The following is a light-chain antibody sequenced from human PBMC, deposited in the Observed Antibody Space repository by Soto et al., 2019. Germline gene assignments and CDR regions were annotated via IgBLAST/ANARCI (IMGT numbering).Light chain of an antibody. V-gene: IGKV1-39*01. CDR3: QQSYSTPLT. J-gene: IGKJ4*01. CDR2: AAS. Sequence: DIQMTQSPSSLSASVGDRVTITCRASQDIRNDVGWYQQKAGKAPNRLIFAASSLHSGVPSRFSGSRSGTDFTLTISSLQPEDFATYYCQQSYSTPLTFGGGTKVDIK. CDR1: QDIRND.